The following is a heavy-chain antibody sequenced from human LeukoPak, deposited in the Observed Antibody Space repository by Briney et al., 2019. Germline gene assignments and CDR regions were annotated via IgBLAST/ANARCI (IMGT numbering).Heavy chain of an antibody. CDR2: IYYSGST. D-gene: IGHD3-22*01. CDR1: GGSIRSYY. CDR3: ARGPYYYDSSGYDY. Sequence: NASETLSLTCTVPGGSIRSYYWSWIRQPPGKGLEWIGYIYYSGSTYYNPSLKSRVTISVDTSKNQFSLKLSSVTAADTAVYYCARGPYYYDSSGYDYWGQGTLVTVSS. V-gene: IGHV4-59*06. J-gene: IGHJ4*02.